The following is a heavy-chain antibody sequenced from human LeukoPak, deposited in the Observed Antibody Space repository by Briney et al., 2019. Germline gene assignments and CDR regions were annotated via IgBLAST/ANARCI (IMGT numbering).Heavy chain of an antibody. CDR3: AREWPSHAFDI. J-gene: IGHJ3*02. V-gene: IGHV3-30-3*01. CDR1: GLTFSSYA. CDR2: ISYDGSNK. Sequence: GGSLRLSCAASGLTFSSYAMSWVRQAPGPGLERVAVISYDGSNKYYADSVRGRFTISRDNSKNTLYLQMNSPRAEDTAVYYCAREWPSHAFDIWGQGTIVTVSS. D-gene: IGHD5-12*01.